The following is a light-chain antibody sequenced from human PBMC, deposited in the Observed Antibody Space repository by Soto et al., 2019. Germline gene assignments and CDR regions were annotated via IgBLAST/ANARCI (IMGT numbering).Light chain of an antibody. V-gene: IGKV3-20*01. CDR3: QQFGRSSWT. CDR1: QSVGSSD. CDR2: GAS. J-gene: IGKJ1*01. Sequence: EIVLTQSPGTLSLSPGERATLSCRASQSVGSSDLAWYQQKPGQSPRLLIYGASSRATGIPDRFSGRGSGTDFTLTISRLEPEDFAVYYCQQFGRSSWTFGRGTKVEIK.